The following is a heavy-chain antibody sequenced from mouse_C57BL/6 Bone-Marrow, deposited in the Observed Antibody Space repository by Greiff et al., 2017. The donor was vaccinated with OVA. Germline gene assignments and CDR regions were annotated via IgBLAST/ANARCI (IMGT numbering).Heavy chain of an antibody. J-gene: IGHJ3*01. CDR1: GYSFTDYN. D-gene: IGHD2-5*01. Sequence: EVKLVESGPELVKPGASVKISCKASGYSFTDYNMNWVKQSNGKSLEWIGVINPNYGTTSYNQKFKGKATLTVDQSSSTAYMQLNSLTSEDSAVYYCAESLYYSNLAWFAYWGQGTLVTVSA. CDR3: AESLYYSNLAWFAY. CDR2: INPNYGTT. V-gene: IGHV1-39*01.